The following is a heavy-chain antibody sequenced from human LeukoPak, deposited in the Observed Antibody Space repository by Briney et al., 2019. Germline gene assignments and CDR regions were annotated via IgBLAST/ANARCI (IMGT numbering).Heavy chain of an antibody. CDR1: GFTFSSYA. J-gene: IGHJ4*02. Sequence: RPGGSLRLSCAASGFTFSSYAMSWVRQAPGKGLEWVSDIHWNGGSTGYADSVKGRFTISRDNAKNSLYLQMNSLRAEDTALYHCARIDYGDRHFDYWGQGTLVTVSS. D-gene: IGHD4-17*01. V-gene: IGHV3-20*01. CDR3: ARIDYGDRHFDY. CDR2: IHWNGGST.